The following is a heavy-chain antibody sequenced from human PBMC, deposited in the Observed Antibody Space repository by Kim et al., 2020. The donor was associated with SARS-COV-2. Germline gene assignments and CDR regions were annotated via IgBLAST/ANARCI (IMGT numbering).Heavy chain of an antibody. CDR1: GYTFTGYY. J-gene: IGHJ5*02. Sequence: ASVKVSCKASGYTFTGYYMHWVRQAPGQGLEWMGWINPNSGGTNYAQKFQGRVTMTRDTSISTAYMELSRLRSDDTAVYYCAREGVVVAATDPGGPWGQGTLVTVSS. CDR3: AREGVVVAATDPGGP. V-gene: IGHV1-2*02. D-gene: IGHD2-15*01. CDR2: INPNSGGT.